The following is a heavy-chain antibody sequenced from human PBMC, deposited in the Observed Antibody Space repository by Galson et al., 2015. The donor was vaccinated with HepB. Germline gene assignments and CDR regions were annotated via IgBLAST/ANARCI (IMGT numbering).Heavy chain of an antibody. CDR3: ARAIAARTYYYYYMDV. D-gene: IGHD6-6*01. CDR1: GGTFSSYA. J-gene: IGHJ6*03. Sequence: SVKVSCKASGGTFSSYAISWVRQAPGQGLEWMGGIIPIFGTASYAQKFQGRVTITADESTSTAYMELSSLRSEDTAVYYCARAIAARTYYYYYMDVWGKGTTVTVSS. V-gene: IGHV1-69*13. CDR2: IIPIFGTA.